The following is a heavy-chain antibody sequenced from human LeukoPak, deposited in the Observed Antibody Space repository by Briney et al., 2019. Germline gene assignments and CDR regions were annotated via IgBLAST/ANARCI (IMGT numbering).Heavy chain of an antibody. CDR2: INHSGST. V-gene: IGHV4-34*01. Sequence: PSETLSLTCAVYGGSFSGYYWSWIRQPPGKGLEWIGEINHSGSTNYNPSLKSRVTISVDTSKRQFSLQLSSATAADTAVYYCASPADYATHYYFAYWGQGTLVTVSS. CDR3: ASPADYATHYYFAY. CDR1: GGSFSGYY. J-gene: IGHJ4*02. D-gene: IGHD4-17*01.